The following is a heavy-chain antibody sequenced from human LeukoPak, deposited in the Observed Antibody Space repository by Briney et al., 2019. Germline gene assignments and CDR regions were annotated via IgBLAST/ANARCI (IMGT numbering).Heavy chain of an antibody. CDR1: GDSLSHHY. Sequence: PSETLSLTCTVSGDSLSHHYWTWIRQPPGKGLEWIGYIYYNGNTNYNPSLESRVTISVDTSKNQFSLNLNSVTPADTAVYYCARLEGKVAASNCFDPWGQGTLVTVSS. D-gene: IGHD2-15*01. J-gene: IGHJ5*02. CDR2: IYYNGNT. CDR3: ARLEGKVAASNCFDP. V-gene: IGHV4-59*08.